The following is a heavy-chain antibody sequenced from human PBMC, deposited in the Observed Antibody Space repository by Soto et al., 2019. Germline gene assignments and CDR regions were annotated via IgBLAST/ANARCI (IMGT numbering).Heavy chain of an antibody. D-gene: IGHD1-26*01. CDR1: GGSFSGYY. CDR2: INHSGST. CDR3: ARGLHYIVGATTHFDY. V-gene: IGHV4-34*01. J-gene: IGHJ4*02. Sequence: QVQLQQWGAGLLKPSETLSLTCAVYGGSFSGYYWSWIRQPPGKGLEWIGEINHSGSTNYNPSLKSRVTISVDTSKNQFSLKLSSVTAADTAVYYCARGLHYIVGATTHFDYWGQGTLVTVSS.